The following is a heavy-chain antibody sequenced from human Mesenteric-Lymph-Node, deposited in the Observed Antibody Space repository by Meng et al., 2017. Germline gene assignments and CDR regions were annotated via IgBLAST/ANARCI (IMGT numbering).Heavy chain of an antibody. J-gene: IGHJ4*02. CDR1: GFTFSSYS. V-gene: IGHV3-21*01. D-gene: IGHD6-13*01. Sequence: GGSLRLSCAASGFTFSSYSMNWVRQAPGKGLEWVSSISSSSSYIYYADSVKGRFTISRDNAKNSLYLQMNSLRAEDTAVYYCARDGYSSGWYRGLGEADTQYYFDYWGQGTLVTVSS. CDR3: ARDGYSSGWYRGLGEADTQYYFDY. CDR2: ISSSSSYI.